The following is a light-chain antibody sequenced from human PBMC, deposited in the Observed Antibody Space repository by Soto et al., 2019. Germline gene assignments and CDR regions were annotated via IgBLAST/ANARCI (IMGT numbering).Light chain of an antibody. CDR3: QQYYSSLFT. CDR2: GVS. V-gene: IGKV1-39*01. J-gene: IGKJ2*01. CDR1: QSIGSD. Sequence: VQMTQSPISLSASVGDRITITCLASQSIGSDLNWYQQKPGKAPKVLIHGVSSLQSGVPSRFSGSGSGTEFTLTINSLQPDDFAAYYCQQYYSSLFTFGQGTKLEI.